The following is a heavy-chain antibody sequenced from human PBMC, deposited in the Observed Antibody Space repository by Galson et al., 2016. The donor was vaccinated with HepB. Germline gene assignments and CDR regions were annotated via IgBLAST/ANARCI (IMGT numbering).Heavy chain of an antibody. CDR3: SRDGAVAMWKLLVYYYYYGRDV. J-gene: IGHJ6*02. Sequence: SLRLSCAASGFTTSSYWMTWVRQAPGKGLEWVANINDDGSEKYSVDSVKGRFTFSRDNAKNSLYMQMHSLRAEDTAVDYCSRDGAVAMWKLLVYYYYYGRDVGRQGTTLSVAS. CDR1: GFTTSSYW. CDR2: INDDGSEK. V-gene: IGHV3-7*01. D-gene: IGHD2-15*01.